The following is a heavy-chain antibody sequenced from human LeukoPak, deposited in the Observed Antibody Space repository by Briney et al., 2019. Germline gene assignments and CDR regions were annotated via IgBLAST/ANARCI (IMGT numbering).Heavy chain of an antibody. CDR1: GYTFTSYA. CDR3: ARAFVVVPAATPY. D-gene: IGHD2-2*01. V-gene: IGHV1-3*01. CDR2: INAGNGNT. Sequence: ASVKVSCKASGYTFTSYAMHWVRQAPGQRLEWMGCINAGNGNTKYSQKFQGRVTITRDTSASTAYMELSSLRSEDTAVYYCARAFVVVPAATPYWSQGTLVTVSS. J-gene: IGHJ4*02.